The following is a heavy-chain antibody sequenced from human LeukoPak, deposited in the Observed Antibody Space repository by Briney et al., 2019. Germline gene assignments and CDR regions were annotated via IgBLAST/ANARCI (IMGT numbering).Heavy chain of an antibody. Sequence: PGGSLRLSCAASGFTFSSYAMHWVRQAPGKGLEWVAVISYDGSNKYYADYVKGRFTISRDNSKNTLYLQMNSLRAEDTAVYYCARETKTAMVPEYYFDYWGQGTLVTVSS. CDR2: ISYDGSNK. CDR3: ARETKTAMVPEYYFDY. J-gene: IGHJ4*02. CDR1: GFTFSSYA. V-gene: IGHV3-30*04. D-gene: IGHD5-18*01.